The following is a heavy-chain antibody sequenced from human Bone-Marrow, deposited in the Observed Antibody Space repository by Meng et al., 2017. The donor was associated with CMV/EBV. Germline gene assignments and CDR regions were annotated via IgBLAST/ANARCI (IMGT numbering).Heavy chain of an antibody. CDR2: IYHSGST. D-gene: IGHD2-15*01. V-gene: IGHV4-38-2*02. CDR3: ARDGTGVAATDY. Sequence: SETRSLTCTVSGYSISSGYYWGWIRQPPGKGLEWIGSIYHSGSTYYNPSLKSRVTISVDTSKNQFSLKLSSVTAADTAVYYCARDGTGVAATDYWGQGTLVTVSS. CDR1: GYSISSGYY. J-gene: IGHJ4*02.